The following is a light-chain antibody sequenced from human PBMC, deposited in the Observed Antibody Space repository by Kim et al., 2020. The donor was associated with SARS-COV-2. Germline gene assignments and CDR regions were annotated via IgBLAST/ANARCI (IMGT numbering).Light chain of an antibody. CDR1: SRISYY. V-gene: IGLV3-19*01. J-gene: IGLJ2*01. Sequence: ALGQTVRITCQGDSRISYYATWYQQKPGQAPIVVIYGKNNRPSGIPDRFSGSSSGNTASLTITGTQAGDEADYYCNSRDSNDNVVFGGGTQLTVL. CDR3: NSRDSNDNVV. CDR2: GKN.